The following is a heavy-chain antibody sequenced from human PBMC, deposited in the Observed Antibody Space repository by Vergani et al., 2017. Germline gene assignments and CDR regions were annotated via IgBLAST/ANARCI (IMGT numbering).Heavy chain of an antibody. D-gene: IGHD3-16*01. Sequence: LQLQESGPGLVKPSETLSLICTVSGGSINPSSSFWGWIRQSPGKGLEWIWSINYVGRTYYIPSLHGRATVFVDTSQNQFSLTLTSVTAADAAVYYCARGGGDNWYFDLWGGGTLVTVSS. CDR1: GGSINPSSSF. CDR3: ARGGGDNWYFDL. V-gene: IGHV4-39*01. CDR2: INYVGRT. J-gene: IGHJ2*01.